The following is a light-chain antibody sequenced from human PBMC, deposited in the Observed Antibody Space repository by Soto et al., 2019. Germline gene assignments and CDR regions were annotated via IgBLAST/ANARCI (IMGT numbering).Light chain of an antibody. J-gene: IGLJ3*02. CDR2: STK. Sequence: QAVVTQEPSFSVSPGGTVTLTCGLSSGSVSTSYYPSWYQQTPGQAPRTLMYSTKTRSSGVPDRFSGSILGNKAALTITGAQADDESDYYCVVYMGSGSVLFGGGTKVTVL. V-gene: IGLV8-61*01. CDR3: VVYMGSGSVL. CDR1: SGSVSTSYY.